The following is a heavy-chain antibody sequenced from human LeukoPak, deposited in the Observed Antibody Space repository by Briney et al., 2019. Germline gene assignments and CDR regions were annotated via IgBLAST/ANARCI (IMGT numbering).Heavy chain of an antibody. Sequence: QSGGSLRLSCAASGFTFSDYSMNWVRQAPGKGLEWISYIGISSGNTKYADSVKGRFTISGDNAKNSLYLQMNSLRAEDTAVYYCARDSYVDSEAVRWFDPWGQGTLVTVSS. V-gene: IGHV3-48*04. CDR2: IGISSGNT. CDR3: ARDSYVDSEAVRWFDP. D-gene: IGHD4-17*01. J-gene: IGHJ5*02. CDR1: GFTFSDYS.